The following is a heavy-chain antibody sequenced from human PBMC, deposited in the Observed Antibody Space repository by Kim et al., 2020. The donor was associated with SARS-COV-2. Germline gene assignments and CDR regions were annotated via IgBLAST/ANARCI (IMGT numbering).Heavy chain of an antibody. CDR1: GGTFSSYA. CDR3: AGPYVKRRYYYYYYGMDV. J-gene: IGHJ6*02. V-gene: IGHV1-69*13. D-gene: IGHD1-1*01. CDR2: IIPIFGTA. Sequence: SVKVSCKASGGTFSSYAISWVRQAPGQGLEWMGGIIPIFGTANYAQKFQGRVTITADESTSTAYMELSSLRSEDTAVYYCAGPYVKRRYYYYYYGMDVWGQGTTVTVSS.